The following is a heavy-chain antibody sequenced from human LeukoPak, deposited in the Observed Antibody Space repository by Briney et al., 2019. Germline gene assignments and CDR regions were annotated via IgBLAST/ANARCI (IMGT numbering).Heavy chain of an antibody. CDR1: GFTFSSYG. D-gene: IGHD6-13*01. Sequence: GRFLRLSCAASGFTFSSYGMHWVRQAPGKGLEWVAFIRYDGSKTYYADSVKGRFTISRDNSKNTLYLQMNSLRGEDTAVYHCAKVEYSSSWYGVGSLDCWGQGTLVTVSS. J-gene: IGHJ4*02. V-gene: IGHV3-30*02. CDR3: AKVEYSSSWYGVGSLDC. CDR2: IRYDGSKT.